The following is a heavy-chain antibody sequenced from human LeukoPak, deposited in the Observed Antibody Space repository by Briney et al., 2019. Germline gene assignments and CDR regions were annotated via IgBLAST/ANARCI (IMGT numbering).Heavy chain of an antibody. CDR1: GGSISSHY. J-gene: IGHJ4*02. CDR2: MHYRGNT. D-gene: IGHD5-18*01. Sequence: PSETLSLTCTVSGGSISSHYWSWIRQSPGKGLEWIGFMHYRGNTNSNPSLRSRVTISMDTSKNQFSLKMSSVTAADTAVYYCARTDTAMGRNYWGQGTLVTVSS. V-gene: IGHV4-59*11. CDR3: ARTDTAMGRNY.